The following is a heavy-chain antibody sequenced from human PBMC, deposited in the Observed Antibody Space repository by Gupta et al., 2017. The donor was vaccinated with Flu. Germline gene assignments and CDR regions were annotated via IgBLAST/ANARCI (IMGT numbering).Heavy chain of an antibody. CDR2: SSSSSSYI. CDR1: GFTFNTYG. D-gene: IGHD6-13*01. CDR3: ARAFDQQLALDY. J-gene: IGHJ4*02. Sequence: EVHLVESGGGLVKPGGSLRLSCAGSGFTFNTYGMNWVRQAPGKGLEWGSSSSSSSSYIYYADSVKGRFTISRDNAKNSLYLQMNSLRAEDTAVYYCARAFDQQLALDYWGQGTLVTVSS. V-gene: IGHV3-21*01.